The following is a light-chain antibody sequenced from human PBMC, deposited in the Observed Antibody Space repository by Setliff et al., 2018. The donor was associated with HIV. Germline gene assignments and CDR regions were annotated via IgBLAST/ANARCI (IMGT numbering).Light chain of an antibody. CDR2: EVS. CDR1: SSDVGGYNY. V-gene: IGLV2-14*01. J-gene: IGLJ1*01. Sequence: QSVLTQPASVSGSPGQSITISCTGTSSDVGGYNYVSWYQQHPGNAPKLMIFEVSNRPSGVSNRFSGSKSGNTASLTISGLQAEDEADYYCSSYTSSSLDGFGTGTKVTVL. CDR3: SSYTSSSLDG.